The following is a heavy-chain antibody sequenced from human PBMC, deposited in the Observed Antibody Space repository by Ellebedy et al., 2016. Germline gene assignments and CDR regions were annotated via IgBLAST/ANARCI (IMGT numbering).Heavy chain of an antibody. CDR3: TRITGGNIFGYFDY. CDR2: IHPSRSS. J-gene: IGHJ4*02. V-gene: IGHV4-31*03. D-gene: IGHD3-3*02. CDR1: NASINSSDYY. Sequence: SETLSLTCTVSNASINSSDYYWNWIRQHPWGGLKWIRYIHPSRSSNFNPSLKSRVSRSTDTSENHFSLNLSSVTAADTAIYYCTRITGGNIFGYFDYWGQGALVTVSS.